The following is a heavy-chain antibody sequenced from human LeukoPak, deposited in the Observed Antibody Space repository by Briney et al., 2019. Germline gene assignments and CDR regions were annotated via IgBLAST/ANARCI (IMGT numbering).Heavy chain of an antibody. Sequence: GGSLRLSCAASGFTPSSYWMRWVRQAPGKGLEWVAVISYDGSNKYYADSVKGRFTISRDNSKNTLYLQMNSLRAEDTAVYYCAKDSVAAAGGLDYWGQGTLVTVSS. V-gene: IGHV3-30*18. CDR3: AKDSVAAAGGLDY. J-gene: IGHJ4*02. D-gene: IGHD6-13*01. CDR1: GFTPSSYW. CDR2: ISYDGSNK.